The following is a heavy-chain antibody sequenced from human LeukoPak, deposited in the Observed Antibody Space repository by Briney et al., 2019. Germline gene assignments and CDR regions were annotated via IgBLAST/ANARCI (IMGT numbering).Heavy chain of an antibody. J-gene: IGHJ6*02. Sequence: SETLSLTCTVSGGSIGSYYWNWIRQPPGKGLEWIGYIYYSGSTNYNPSLKSRVTISVDTSKNQFSLKLSSVTAADTAVYYCARALGYCTNGVCYAALGTYYYYYGMDVWGQGTTVTVSS. V-gene: IGHV4-59*01. CDR2: IYYSGST. D-gene: IGHD2-8*01. CDR1: GGSIGSYY. CDR3: ARALGYCTNGVCYAALGTYYYYYGMDV.